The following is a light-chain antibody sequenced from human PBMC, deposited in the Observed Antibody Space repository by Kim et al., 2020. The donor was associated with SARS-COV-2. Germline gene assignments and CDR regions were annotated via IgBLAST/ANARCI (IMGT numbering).Light chain of an antibody. CDR3: QQYNSYPWT. CDR1: RGISNY. CDR2: AGS. J-gene: IGKJ1*01. Sequence: ASVRDRVTMTCRASRGISNYVAWFQQKPGKAPKSLSSAGSSLQSGVPSEFSGSGAGTDFTLTISSLQPEDVATYYCQQYNSYPWTFGQGTKVDIK. V-gene: IGKV1-16*02.